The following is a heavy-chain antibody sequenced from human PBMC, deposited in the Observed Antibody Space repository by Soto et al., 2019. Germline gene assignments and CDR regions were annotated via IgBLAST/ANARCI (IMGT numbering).Heavy chain of an antibody. J-gene: IGHJ6*02. CDR3: ARSTYGRDYYYYGMDV. D-gene: IGHD1-26*01. CDR2: INPNSGGT. Sequence: ASVKVSCKASGYTFTSYYMHWVRQAPGQGLEWMGWINPNSGGTNYAQKFQGWVTMTRDTSISTAYMELSRLRSDDTAVYYCARSTYGRDYYYYGMDVWGQGTTVTVSS. CDR1: GYTFTSYY. V-gene: IGHV1-2*04.